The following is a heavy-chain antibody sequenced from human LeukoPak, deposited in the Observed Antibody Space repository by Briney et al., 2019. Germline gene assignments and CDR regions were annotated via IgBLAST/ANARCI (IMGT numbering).Heavy chain of an antibody. CDR3: ARLGYSSGQVAYYGMDV. D-gene: IGHD6-19*01. Sequence: SVKVSCKASGGTFSSYAISWVRQAPGQGLEWMGRIIPILGIANYAQKFQGRVTITADKSMSTAYMELSSLRSEDTAVYYCARLGYSSGQVAYYGMDVWGQGTTVTVSS. J-gene: IGHJ6*02. V-gene: IGHV1-69*04. CDR1: GGTFSSYA. CDR2: IIPILGIA.